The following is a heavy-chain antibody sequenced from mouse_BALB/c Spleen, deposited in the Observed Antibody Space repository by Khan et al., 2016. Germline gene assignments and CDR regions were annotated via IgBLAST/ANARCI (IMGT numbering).Heavy chain of an antibody. CDR1: GYIFTSYW. J-gene: IGHJ1*01. Sequence: QVQLKQSGAELVRPGASVKLSCKTSGYIFTSYWIHWVKKRSGQGLEWIARIYPGTGSTYYNEKFKGKATLTADKSSSTAYMQLSSLKSEASDVYFCGRSGSKYWYFDVWGAGTTVTVSS. V-gene: IGHV1-76*01. D-gene: IGHD1-1*01. CDR2: IYPGTGST. CDR3: GRSGSKYWYFDV.